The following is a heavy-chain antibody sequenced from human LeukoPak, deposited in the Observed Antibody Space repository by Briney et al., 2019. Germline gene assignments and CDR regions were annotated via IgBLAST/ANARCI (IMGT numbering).Heavy chain of an antibody. J-gene: IGHJ4*02. Sequence: GASVKVSCKASGYTFTRYYMHWVRQAPGQGLEWMGRINPSGGSTSYAQKFQGRVTMTRDTSTSTVYMELNSLRSEDTAVYYCAKGYCSGGTCYSYDYWGQGTLVTVSS. V-gene: IGHV1-46*01. CDR2: INPSGGST. D-gene: IGHD2-15*01. CDR3: AKGYCSGGTCYSYDY. CDR1: GYTFTRYY.